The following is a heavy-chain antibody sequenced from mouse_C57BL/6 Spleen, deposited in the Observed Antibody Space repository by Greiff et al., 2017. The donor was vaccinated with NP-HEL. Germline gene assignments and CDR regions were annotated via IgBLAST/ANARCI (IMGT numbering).Heavy chain of an antibody. CDR3: AREDSSGYDY. J-gene: IGHJ2*01. V-gene: IGHV5-4*01. Sequence: DVKLVESGGGLVKPGGSLKLSCAASGFTFSSYAMSWVRQTPEKRLEWVATISDGGSYTYYPDNVKGRFTISRDNAKNNLYLQMSHLKSEDTAMYYCAREDSSGYDYWGQGTTLTVSS. D-gene: IGHD3-2*02. CDR2: ISDGGSYT. CDR1: GFTFSSYA.